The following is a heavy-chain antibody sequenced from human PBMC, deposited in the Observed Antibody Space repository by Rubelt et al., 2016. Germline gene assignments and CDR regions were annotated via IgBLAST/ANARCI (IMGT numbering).Heavy chain of an antibody. Sequence: VQLVESGGGLVKPGGSLRLSCAASGFTFSSYAMHWVRQAPGKGLEWVAVISYDGSNKYYADSVKGRFTISRDNSKNPLNLQMNGRGAEDTAVDYWAGDGLGLRPYYYYNMDVWGQGTTVTVSS. J-gene: IGHJ6*02. CDR3: AGDGLGLRPYYYYNMDV. CDR1: GFTFSSYA. D-gene: IGHD3-16*01. V-gene: IGHV3-30*04. CDR2: ISYDGSNK.